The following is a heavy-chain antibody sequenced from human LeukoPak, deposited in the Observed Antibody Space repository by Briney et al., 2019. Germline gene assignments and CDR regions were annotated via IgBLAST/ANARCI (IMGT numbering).Heavy chain of an antibody. J-gene: IGHJ4*02. Sequence: GRSLRLSCAAPGSTFSGHLLHWVRQAPGKGLEWVAGTAYEGGEKYYADSVSGRFTISRDNSDNTVYLQMNGLRLEDTAVYFCAREGDRHLTFDYWGRGTLVTVSS. V-gene: IGHV3-30*01. CDR3: AREGDRHLTFDY. CDR2: TAYEGGEK. CDR1: GSTFSGHL. D-gene: IGHD3-16*01.